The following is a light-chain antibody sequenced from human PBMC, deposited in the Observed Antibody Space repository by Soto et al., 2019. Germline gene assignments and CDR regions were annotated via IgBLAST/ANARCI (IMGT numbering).Light chain of an antibody. CDR2: LGS. CDR3: MQALLSPPDA. J-gene: IGKJ2*01. CDR1: QSLLHSNGYNY. V-gene: IGKV2-28*01. Sequence: DIVMTQSPLSLPVTPGEPASISCRSSQSLLHSNGYNYLDWYLQKPGQSPQLLIYLGSNRASGVPDRFSGSGSGTEFTLKISRVEAENVGAYYCMQALLSPPDAFGQGTKLEIK.